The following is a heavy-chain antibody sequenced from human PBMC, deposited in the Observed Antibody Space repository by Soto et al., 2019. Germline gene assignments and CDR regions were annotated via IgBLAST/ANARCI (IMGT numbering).Heavy chain of an antibody. D-gene: IGHD3-10*01. CDR1: GFTFSSYA. Sequence: EVQLLESGRGLVQPGGSLRLSCAASGFTFSSYAMSWVRQAPGKGLEWVSAISGSGGSTYYAESVKGRFTISRDNSKNTLYLQMNSLRAEDTAVYYCAKAPYYYGSGSPDYWGQGTLVTVSS. CDR3: AKAPYYYGSGSPDY. V-gene: IGHV3-23*01. J-gene: IGHJ4*02. CDR2: ISGSGGST.